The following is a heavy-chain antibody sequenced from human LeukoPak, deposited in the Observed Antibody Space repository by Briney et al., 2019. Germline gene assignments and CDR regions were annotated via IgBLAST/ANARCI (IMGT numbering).Heavy chain of an antibody. J-gene: IGHJ4*02. CDR1: GFTFSSYS. Sequence: SGGSLRLSCAASGFTFSSYSMNWVRQAPGKGLEWVSYISSSSSTIYYADSVKGRFTISRDNAKNSLYLQMNSLRAEDTAVYYCARDFAAMDFDYWGQGTLVTVSS. CDR3: ARDFAAMDFDY. V-gene: IGHV3-48*01. D-gene: IGHD5-18*01. CDR2: ISSSSSTI.